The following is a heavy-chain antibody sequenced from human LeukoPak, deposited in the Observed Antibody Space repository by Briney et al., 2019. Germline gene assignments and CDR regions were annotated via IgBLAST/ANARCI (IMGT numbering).Heavy chain of an antibody. CDR2: INHSGST. J-gene: IGHJ4*02. D-gene: IGHD1-7*01. V-gene: IGHV4-34*01. Sequence: SETLSLTCAVYGGSFSGYYWSWIRQPPGKGLEWIGEINHSGSTNYNPSLKSRVTISVDTSKNQFSLKLTSVTAADAAVYYCGRRSRSTWNYRRGDYWGQGTLVTVSS. CDR3: GRRSRSTWNYRRGDY. CDR1: GGSFSGYY.